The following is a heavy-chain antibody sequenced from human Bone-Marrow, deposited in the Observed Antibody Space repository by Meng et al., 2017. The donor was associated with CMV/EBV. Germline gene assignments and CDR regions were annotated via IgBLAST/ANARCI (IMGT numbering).Heavy chain of an antibody. CDR1: GFTFDDYA. CDR3: ARGTYYGMDV. V-gene: IGHV3-9*01. CDR2: ISWNSGSI. Sequence: SLKISCAASGFTFDDYAMHWVRQAPGKGLEWVSGISWNSGSIGYADSVKGRFTISRDNAKNSLYLQMNSLRAEDTALYYCARGTYYGMDVWGQGTTVTVSS. J-gene: IGHJ6*02.